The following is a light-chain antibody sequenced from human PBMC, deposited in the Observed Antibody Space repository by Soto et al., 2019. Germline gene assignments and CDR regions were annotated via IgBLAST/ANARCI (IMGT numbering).Light chain of an antibody. CDR3: SSYSISTAYL. Sequence: QSALTQPASVSGSPGQSITISCTGTSSDVVGSDYVSWYQLHPGKAPKLMVFEVSNRPSGVSYRVSGSKSGTTASLTISGLHAEDDADYFCSSYSISTAYLFGTGTKLTVL. V-gene: IGLV2-14*01. CDR1: SSDVVGSDY. J-gene: IGLJ1*01. CDR2: EVS.